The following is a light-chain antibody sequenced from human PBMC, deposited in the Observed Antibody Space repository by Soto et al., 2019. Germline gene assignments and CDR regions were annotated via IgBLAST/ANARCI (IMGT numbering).Light chain of an antibody. CDR3: QQFGRSSYT. J-gene: IGKJ2*01. V-gene: IGKV3-20*01. CDR1: QSVSRNF. Sequence: EIVLTQSPGTLSLSPGERATLSCGASQSVSRNFLAWYQQKPGQAPRLLIYGASNRVTGIPDRFSGSGSGTAFTLTISRLEPEDFAVYYCQQFGRSSYTFGQGTKLDIK. CDR2: GAS.